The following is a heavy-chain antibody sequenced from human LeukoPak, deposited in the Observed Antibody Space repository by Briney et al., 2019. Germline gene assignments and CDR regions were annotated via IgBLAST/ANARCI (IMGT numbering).Heavy chain of an antibody. V-gene: IGHV3-23*01. Sequence: PGGSLRLSCAASGFTFSTYAMSWVRQAPGKGLEWVSAISGSTGRTYYADSVKGRFTISRDNAKNSLYLQMNSLRAEDTAVYYCAGDYYDSSGGYFDYWGQGTLVTVSS. J-gene: IGHJ4*02. CDR3: AGDYYDSSGGYFDY. D-gene: IGHD3-22*01. CDR2: ISGSTGRT. CDR1: GFTFSTYA.